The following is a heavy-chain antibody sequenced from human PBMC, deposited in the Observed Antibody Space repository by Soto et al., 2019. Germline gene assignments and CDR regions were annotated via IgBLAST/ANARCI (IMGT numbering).Heavy chain of an antibody. CDR3: ARDLDYSGSGTFTLHYGMDV. CDR1: GFTFSSFV. J-gene: IGHJ6*02. CDR2: TWYDGSDE. D-gene: IGHD3-10*01. V-gene: IGHV3-33*01. Sequence: GGSLRLSCAAAGFTFSSFVMHWVRHAPGKGLEGVAVTWYDGSDEYYAYSVKGRFTISRDNSKNTLSMQMNRMRDEDTAVYYCARDLDYSGSGTFTLHYGMDVWGPGTPVTVS.